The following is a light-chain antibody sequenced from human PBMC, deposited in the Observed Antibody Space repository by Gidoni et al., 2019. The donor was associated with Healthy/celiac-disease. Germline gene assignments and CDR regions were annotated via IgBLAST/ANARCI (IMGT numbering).Light chain of an antibody. J-gene: IGKJ1*01. CDR3: QQSYSTPPV. Sequence: DIQMTQSPSSLSASVGDRVTITCRASQSISSYLNWYQQKPGKAPKLLIYAASSLQSGVPSRFSGSGSVTDFTLTISSLQPEDFATYYCQQSYSTPPVFGQGTKVEIK. V-gene: IGKV1-39*01. CDR1: QSISSY. CDR2: AAS.